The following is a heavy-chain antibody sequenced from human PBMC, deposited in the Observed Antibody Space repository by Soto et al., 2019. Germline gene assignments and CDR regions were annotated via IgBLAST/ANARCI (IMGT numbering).Heavy chain of an antibody. CDR2: ISGSGGST. J-gene: IGHJ4*02. V-gene: IGHV3-23*01. CDR3: AKDLFWGDYYILTGDYVSDY. CDR1: GFTFSSYA. D-gene: IGHD3-9*01. Sequence: EVQLLESGGGLVQPGGSLRLSCAASGFTFSSYAMSWVRQAPGKGLEWVSAISGSGGSTYYADSAKGRFTITTDSSKNTLYMQMNSLRAEDTAVYYCAKDLFWGDYYILTGDYVSDYWGQGTLVTVSS.